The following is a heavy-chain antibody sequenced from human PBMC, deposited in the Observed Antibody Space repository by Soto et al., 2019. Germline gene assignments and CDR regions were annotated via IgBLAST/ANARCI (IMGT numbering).Heavy chain of an antibody. CDR1: GGSISSSSYY. CDR3: AGHPMGYRGYDSDY. V-gene: IGHV4-39*01. CDR2: IYYSGST. J-gene: IGHJ4*02. D-gene: IGHD5-12*01. Sequence: SETLSLTCTVSGGSISSSSYYWGWIRQPPGKGLEWIGSIYYSGSTYYNPSLKSRVTISVDTSKNQFSLKLSSVTAADTAVFYCAGHPMGYRGYDSDYWVQGTLVPVSS.